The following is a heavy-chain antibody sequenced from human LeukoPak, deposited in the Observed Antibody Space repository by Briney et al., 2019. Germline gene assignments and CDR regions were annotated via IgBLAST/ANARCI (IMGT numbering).Heavy chain of an antibody. CDR2: INPSGGST. D-gene: IGHD1-26*01. CDR1: GYTFTGYY. J-gene: IGHJ4*02. Sequence: ASVKVSCKASGYTFTGYYMHWVRQAPGQGLEWMGIINPSGGSTSYAQKFQGRVTMTRDMSTSTVYMELSSLRSEDTAVYYCAREYDPPDIVGATTEDYWGQGTLVTVSS. CDR3: AREYDPPDIVGATTEDY. V-gene: IGHV1-46*01.